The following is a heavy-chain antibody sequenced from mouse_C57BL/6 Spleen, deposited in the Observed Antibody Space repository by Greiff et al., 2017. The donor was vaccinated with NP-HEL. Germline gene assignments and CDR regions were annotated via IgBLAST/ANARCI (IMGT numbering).Heavy chain of an antibody. V-gene: IGHV1-76*01. CDR2: IYPGSGNT. J-gene: IGHJ4*01. CDR3: ARWEAVYAMDY. CDR1: GYTFTDYY. D-gene: IGHD4-1*01. Sequence: QVQLQQSGAELVRPGASVKLSCKASGYTFTDYYINWVKQRPGQGLEWIARIYPGSGNTYYNEKFKGKATLTAEKSSSTAYMQLSSLTSEDSAVYFCARWEAVYAMDYWGQGTSVTVSS.